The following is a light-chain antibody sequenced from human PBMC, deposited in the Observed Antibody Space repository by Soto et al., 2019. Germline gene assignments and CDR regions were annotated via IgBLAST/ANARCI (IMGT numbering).Light chain of an antibody. CDR1: SSNIRAGYD. V-gene: IGLV1-40*01. CDR2: GNS. Sequence: QSVLTQPPSVSGAPGQRVTISCTGSSSNIRAGYDVHWYQQLPGTAPKLLIYGNSDRPSGVPDRFSGSKSGTSASLAITGLQAEHVADYYCQSYVRPLSAVLFGGGTTVTVL. CDR3: QSYVRPLSAVL. J-gene: IGLJ2*01.